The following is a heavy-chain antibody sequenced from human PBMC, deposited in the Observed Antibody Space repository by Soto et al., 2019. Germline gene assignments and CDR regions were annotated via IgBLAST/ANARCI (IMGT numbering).Heavy chain of an antibody. D-gene: IGHD5-12*01. CDR1: GGSISSSNW. Sequence: SETLSLTCAVSGGSISSSNWWSWVRQPPGKGLEWIGEIYHSGSTNYNPSLKSRVTISVDKSKNQFSLKLSSVTAADTAVYYCGRLRLWDPPGAPXGYFWAQGTLVTVSS. V-gene: IGHV4-4*02. J-gene: IGHJ1*01. CDR2: IYHSGST. CDR3: GRLRLWDPPGAPXGYF.